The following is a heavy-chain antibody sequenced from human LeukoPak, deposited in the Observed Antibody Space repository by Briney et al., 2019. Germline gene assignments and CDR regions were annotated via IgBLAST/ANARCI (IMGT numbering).Heavy chain of an antibody. Sequence: SETLSLTCTVSGGSISSYYWSWIRQPPGKGLEWIGYIYYSGSTYYNPSLKSRVTISVDTSKNQFSLKLSSVTAADTAVYYCASTPYIAAAGKEEVYYYYYYMDVWGKGTTVTVSS. V-gene: IGHV4-59*04. J-gene: IGHJ6*03. CDR3: ASTPYIAAAGKEEVYYYYYYMDV. D-gene: IGHD6-13*01. CDR1: GGSISSYY. CDR2: IYYSGST.